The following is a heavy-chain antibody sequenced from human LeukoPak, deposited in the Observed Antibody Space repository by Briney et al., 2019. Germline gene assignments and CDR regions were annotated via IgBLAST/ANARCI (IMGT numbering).Heavy chain of an antibody. CDR1: GYTFTGYY. D-gene: IGHD2-21*01. CDR2: INPKSGGT. J-gene: IGHJ4*01. Sequence: ASVKVSCKASGYTFTGYYMHWGRPAPGQGLGLMGWINPKSGGTNYAQKFQGRVTMTRDTSISTAYMELSRLRSDDTAVYYCAVWSGESNFDYWGKGTLVTVSS. V-gene: IGHV1-2*02. CDR3: AVWSGESNFDY.